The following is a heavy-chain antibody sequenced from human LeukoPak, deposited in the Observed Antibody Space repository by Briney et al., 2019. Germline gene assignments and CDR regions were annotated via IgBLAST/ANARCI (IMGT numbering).Heavy chain of an antibody. V-gene: IGHV3-72*01. D-gene: IGHD1-1*01. J-gene: IGHJ4*02. CDR2: SRNKADSDTT. CDR1: GFTFSDHY. Sequence: QAGGSLRLSCAASGFTFSDHYMDWVRQAPGKGLEWVGRSRNKADSDTTEYAASVKGRFTISRDEPKNSLFLQMNSLKIEDTAVYYCVRSRFGTGFDYWGQGTLVTVSS. CDR3: VRSRFGTGFDY.